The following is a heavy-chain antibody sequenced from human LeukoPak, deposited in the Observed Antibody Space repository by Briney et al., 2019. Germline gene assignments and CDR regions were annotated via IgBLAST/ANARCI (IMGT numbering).Heavy chain of an antibody. CDR1: GYSCTGYY. J-gene: IGHJ4*02. Sequence: ASVKVSCKASGYSCTGYYMHWVRQAPGQGLEWMGWINPNSGGTNYAQKFQGRVTMTRDTSISTAYMELSRLRSDDTAVYYCAREAGHTAMDYYFDYWGQGTLVTVSS. V-gene: IGHV1-2*02. D-gene: IGHD5-18*01. CDR3: AREAGHTAMDYYFDY. CDR2: INPNSGGT.